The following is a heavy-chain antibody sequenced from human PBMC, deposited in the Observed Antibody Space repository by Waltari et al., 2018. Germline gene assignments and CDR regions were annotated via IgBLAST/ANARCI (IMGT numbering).Heavy chain of an antibody. CDR1: C. Sequence: CGSLGRQRPERGLEWIGQIHGSGKTNYNPSLESRVTISIDMSNNQFSLKVTSTTAADTAVYYCARDRGRGLYLDSWGQGTLVTVSP. D-gene: IGHD2-15*01. J-gene: IGHJ4*02. V-gene: IGHV4-4*02. CDR3: ARDRGRGLYLDS. CDR2: IHGSGKT.